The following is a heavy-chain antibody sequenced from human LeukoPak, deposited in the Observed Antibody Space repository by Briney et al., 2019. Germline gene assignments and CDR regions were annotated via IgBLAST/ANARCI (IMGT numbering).Heavy chain of an antibody. CDR2: INHSGST. V-gene: IGHV4-34*01. CDR3: ARGPSGDY. Sequence: SETLSLTCAVYGGSFSGYYWSWIRQPPGKGLEWIGEINHSGSTNYNPSLKSRVTISVDTSKNQFSLKLSSVTAADTAVYYCARGPSGDYWGQGTLVTVSS. CDR1: GGSFSGYY. D-gene: IGHD3-10*01. J-gene: IGHJ4*02.